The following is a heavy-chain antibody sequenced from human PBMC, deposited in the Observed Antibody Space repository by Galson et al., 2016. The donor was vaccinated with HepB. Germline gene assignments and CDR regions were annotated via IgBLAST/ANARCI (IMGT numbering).Heavy chain of an antibody. J-gene: IGHJ4*02. V-gene: IGHV3-53*01. CDR1: GFTVSSNY. D-gene: IGHD3-10*01. CDR3: ARESRMVRGVITYFFDY. CDR2: IYSGGST. Sequence: SLRLSCAASGFTVSSNYMSWVRQAPGKGLEWVSVIYSGGSTYYADSVKGRFTISRDNSKNTLSLQVNSLRAEDTAVYYCARESRMVRGVITYFFDYWGQGTLVTVSS.